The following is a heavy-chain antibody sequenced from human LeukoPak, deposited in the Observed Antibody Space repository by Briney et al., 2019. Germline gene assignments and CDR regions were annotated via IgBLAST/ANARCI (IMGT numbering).Heavy chain of an antibody. D-gene: IGHD3-10*01. CDR1: GYTFTDYY. J-gene: IGHJ4*02. CDR3: ATFDSTVPDGSGTPFDY. V-gene: IGHV1-69-2*01. Sequence: ASVKVSCKVSGYTFTDYYMHWLQQAPGKGLEWMGLVDPEDGETIYAEKFQGRVTITADTSADTAYMELSSLRSEDTAVYYSATFDSTVPDGSGTPFDYWGQGTLVTVSS. CDR2: VDPEDGET.